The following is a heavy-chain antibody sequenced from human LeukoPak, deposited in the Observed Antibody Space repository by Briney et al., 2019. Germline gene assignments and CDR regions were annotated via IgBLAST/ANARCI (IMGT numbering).Heavy chain of an antibody. D-gene: IGHD2-2*01. CDR1: GGSISSGGYY. J-gene: IGHJ5*02. CDR2: IYHSGNT. V-gene: IGHV4-31*03. Sequence: SETLSLTCTVSGGSISSGGYYWSWIRQLPGKGLEWIGYIYHSGNTVYKPSLRSRGTMSVDTSKNQFSLKLTSVTAADTGVSYCVRVGDCTSAACHDPRFDPWGQGTLVTVSS. CDR3: VRVGDCTSAACHDPRFDP.